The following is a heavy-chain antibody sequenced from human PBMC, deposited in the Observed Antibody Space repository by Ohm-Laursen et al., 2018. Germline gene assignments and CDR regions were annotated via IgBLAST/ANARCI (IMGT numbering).Heavy chain of an antibody. V-gene: IGHV4-31*03. CDR3: ARAPLDYFDY. Sequence: SQTLSLTCIVSGGSISSGGYYWSWIRQHPGKGLEWIGYIYYSGSTYYNPSLKSRVTISVDTSKNQFSLKLSSVTAADTAVYYCARAPLDYFDYWGQGTLVTVSS. J-gene: IGHJ4*02. CDR1: GGSISSGGYY. CDR2: IYYSGST.